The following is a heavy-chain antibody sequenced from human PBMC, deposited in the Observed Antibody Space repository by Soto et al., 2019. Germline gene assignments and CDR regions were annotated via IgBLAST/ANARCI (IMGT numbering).Heavy chain of an antibody. CDR3: AREVIDGGFGSSDYYYYYYMDV. D-gene: IGHD3-16*01. J-gene: IGHJ6*03. V-gene: IGHV4-59*01. CDR1: GGSISSYY. CDR2: IYYSGST. Sequence: SETLSLTCTVSGGSISSYYWSWIRQPPGKGLEWIGYIYYSGSTNYNPSLKSRVTISVDTSKNQFSLKLSSVTAADTAVYYCAREVIDGGFGSSDYYYYYYMDVWGKGTTVTVSS.